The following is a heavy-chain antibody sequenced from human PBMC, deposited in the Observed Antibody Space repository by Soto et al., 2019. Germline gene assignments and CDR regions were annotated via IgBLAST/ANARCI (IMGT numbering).Heavy chain of an antibody. V-gene: IGHV3-11*01. J-gene: IGHJ3*02. Sequence: QVQLVESGGGLVKPGGSLRLSCAASGFTFSDYYMTWIRQAPGKGLEWVSYISSSGNGIYYADSVKGRFTISRDNAKNYLYLQMSSLRGEDTAVYYCARAYSDAFDIWGQGTMVTVSS. D-gene: IGHD2-15*01. CDR1: GFTFSDYY. CDR2: ISSSGNGI. CDR3: ARAYSDAFDI.